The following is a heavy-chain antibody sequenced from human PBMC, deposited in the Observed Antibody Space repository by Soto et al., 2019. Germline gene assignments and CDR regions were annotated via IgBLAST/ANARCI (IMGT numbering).Heavy chain of an antibody. CDR1: GYTFTSYA. V-gene: IGHV1-3*05. CDR2: INAGNGNT. CDR3: ARGGGWYVWFDP. D-gene: IGHD6-19*01. Sequence: QVQLVQSGAEEKKPGASVKVSCKASGYTFTSYAMHWVRQAHGQRLEWMGWINAGNGNTNYSQKFQGRVTITRDTSASTAYMELSSLRSEDTAVYYCARGGGWYVWFDPWGQGTLVTVSS. J-gene: IGHJ5*02.